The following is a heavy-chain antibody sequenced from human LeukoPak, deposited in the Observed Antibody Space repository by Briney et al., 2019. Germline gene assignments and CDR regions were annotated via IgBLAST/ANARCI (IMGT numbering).Heavy chain of an antibody. D-gene: IGHD2-21*02. J-gene: IGHJ5*02. CDR1: GGSISSGGYY. CDR3: ARGVVVTYNWFDP. V-gene: IGHV4-31*03. Sequence: PSQTLSLTCTVSGGSISSGGYYWSWIRQHPGKGLEWIGYIYYSGSTYYNPSLKSRVTISVDTSKNQFSLKLSSVTAADTAVYCCARGVVVTYNWFDPWGQGTLVTVSS. CDR2: IYYSGST.